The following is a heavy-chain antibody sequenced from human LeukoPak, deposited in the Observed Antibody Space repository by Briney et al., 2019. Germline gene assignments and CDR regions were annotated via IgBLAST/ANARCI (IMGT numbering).Heavy chain of an antibody. Sequence: SETLSLTCTVSGGSISSSSYYLGWIRQPPGEGLEWIGSIYYSGSTYYNSSLRSRVTISVDTSKNKFSLKLTSVTAADTAVYYCARHIANYFDYWGQGTLVTVSS. V-gene: IGHV4-39*01. J-gene: IGHJ4*02. CDR1: GGSISSSSYY. CDR3: ARHIANYFDY. CDR2: IYYSGST.